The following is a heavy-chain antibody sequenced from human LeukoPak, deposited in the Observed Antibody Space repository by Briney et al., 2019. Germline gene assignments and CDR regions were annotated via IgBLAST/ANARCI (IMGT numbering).Heavy chain of an antibody. Sequence: GGSLRLSCSASGFTFSTYWMSWVRQTPGKGLEWVANIKQDGSEKYYVDSVKGRFTISRDNAKNSLYLQMNSLRAEDTAVYYCARDRGYYDILTGYSDGNNWFDPWGQGTLVTVSS. CDR1: GFTFSTYW. J-gene: IGHJ5*02. CDR2: IKQDGSEK. D-gene: IGHD3-9*01. V-gene: IGHV3-7*03. CDR3: ARDRGYYDILTGYSDGNNWFDP.